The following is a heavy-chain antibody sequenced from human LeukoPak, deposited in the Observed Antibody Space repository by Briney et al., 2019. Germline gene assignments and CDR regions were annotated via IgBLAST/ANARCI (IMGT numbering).Heavy chain of an antibody. CDR2: INPSGGST. CDR3: GRGGKRARDGIPGPTYVKY. J-gene: IGHJ4*02. D-gene: IGHD1-7*01. Sequence: WMGXINPSGGSTSYAQKFQGRVTMTRDMSTSTVYMELSSLRSEDTAVYYCGRGGKRARDGIPGPTYVKYWGQGTLVTVSS. V-gene: IGHV1-46*01.